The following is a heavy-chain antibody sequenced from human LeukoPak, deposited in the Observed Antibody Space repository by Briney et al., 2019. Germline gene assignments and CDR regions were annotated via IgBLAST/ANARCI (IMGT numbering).Heavy chain of an antibody. CDR1: GFTVSSDY. V-gene: IGHV3-53*01. CDR2: IYSGGTT. Sequence: GGSLRLSCAASGFTVSSDYMSWVRQAPGKGLEWVSAIYSGGTTYYADSVKGRFTISRHNSKNTLFLQMNSLRAEDTAVYYCARVRYYYDSSGYLHWGQGTLVTVSS. J-gene: IGHJ4*02. CDR3: ARVRYYYDSSGYLH. D-gene: IGHD3-22*01.